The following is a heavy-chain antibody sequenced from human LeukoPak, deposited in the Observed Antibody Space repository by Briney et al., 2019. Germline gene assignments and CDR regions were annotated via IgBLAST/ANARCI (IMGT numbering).Heavy chain of an antibody. J-gene: IGHJ4*02. Sequence: GGSLRLSCAASGFTFDDYAMHWVRQAPGKGLEWVSGISWNSGSIGYADSVKGRFTISRDNVKNLLYLQMNSLRADDTAVYYCARGRDYAGIAAMYDHWGQGMLVTVSS. CDR1: GFTFDDYA. CDR2: ISWNSGSI. CDR3: ARGRDYAGIAAMYDH. D-gene: IGHD4-23*01. V-gene: IGHV3-9*01.